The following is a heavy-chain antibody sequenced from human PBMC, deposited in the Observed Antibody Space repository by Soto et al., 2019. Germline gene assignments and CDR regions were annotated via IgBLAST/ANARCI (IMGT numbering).Heavy chain of an antibody. CDR2: IYYSGST. CDR1: GGSISSGDYY. D-gene: IGHD2-2*01. Sequence: QVQLQESGPGLVKPSQTLSLTCTVSGGSISSGDYYWSWIRQPPGKGLEWIGYIYYSGSTYYNPSLKSRVTISVDTPKNQFSLKLSSVTAADTAVYYCASDCISTSCSLYGLDVWGQGTTVTVSS. J-gene: IGHJ6*02. CDR3: ASDCISTSCSLYGLDV. V-gene: IGHV4-30-4*01.